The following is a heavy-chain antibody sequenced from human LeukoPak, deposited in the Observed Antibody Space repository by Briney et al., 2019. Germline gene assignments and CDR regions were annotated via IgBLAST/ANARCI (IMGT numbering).Heavy chain of an antibody. CDR1: GGSISSGGYF. D-gene: IGHD2-2*02. V-gene: IGHV4-61*02. J-gene: IGHJ1*01. CDR3: ATYCSHTSCNTGGGFQH. Sequence: PSQTLSLTCTVSGGSISSGGYFWSWIRQPAGKGLEWIGRIYTSGSTNYNPSLNSRVTISVDTSTNQFSLRLTSVTAADTAVYYCATYCSHTSCNTGGGFQHWGQGTLVTVSS. CDR2: IYTSGST.